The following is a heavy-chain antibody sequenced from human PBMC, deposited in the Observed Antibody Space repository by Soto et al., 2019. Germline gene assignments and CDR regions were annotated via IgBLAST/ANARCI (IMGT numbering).Heavy chain of an antibody. V-gene: IGHV3-23*01. CDR2: ISGRGGST. J-gene: IGHJ6*02. D-gene: IGHD3-10*01. Sequence: PGGSLTLSCSTSGFTFSSYAMSRVPQATGKGLEWVSAISGRGGSTYDADSVKGRFTISRDNSKNTLYLQMNSLRAEDTAVYYCAKDEWFGDPRCAKCPMRGMDVWGQGTTVTVSS. CDR3: AKDEWFGDPRCAKCPMRGMDV. CDR1: GFTFSSYA.